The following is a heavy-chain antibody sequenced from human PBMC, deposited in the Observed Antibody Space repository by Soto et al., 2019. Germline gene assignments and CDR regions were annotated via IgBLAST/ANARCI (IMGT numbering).Heavy chain of an antibody. D-gene: IGHD4-17*01. Sequence: QVQLQQWGAGLLKPSETLSLTCAVYGGSFSGYYWSWIRQPPGKGLEWIGEINHSGSTNYNPSLKSRVTISVDTSKNQFSLKLSSVTAADTAVYYCASSHRPVTQDYWGQGTLVTVSS. V-gene: IGHV4-34*01. CDR2: INHSGST. CDR3: ASSHRPVTQDY. J-gene: IGHJ4*02. CDR1: GGSFSGYY.